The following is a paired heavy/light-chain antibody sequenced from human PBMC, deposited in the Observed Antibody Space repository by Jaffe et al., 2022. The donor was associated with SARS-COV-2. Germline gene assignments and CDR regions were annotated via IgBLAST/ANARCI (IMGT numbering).Light chain of an antibody. CDR2: WAS. J-gene: IGKJ1*01. V-gene: IGKV4-1*01. CDR1: QSVFHSINNQNY. Sequence: DIVMTQSPDSLAVSLGERATINCKSSQSVFHSINNQNYLAWYQQKPRQPPKLLIYWASTRESGVPDRFSGSGSGTDFTLTISSLQAEDVAVYYCQEYYSTLTFGQGTKVEI. CDR3: QEYYSTLT.
Heavy chain of an antibody. CDR3: ARDGGYTYGRPFDL. Sequence: QVQLQESGPGLVKPSQTLSLTCTVSGGSISSGYYHWSWIRQPAGKGLEWIGRVYSNGIANYNPSLTSRVTISLDTSKNQFSLRLSSVTAADTAVYYCARDGGYTYGRPFDLWGQGTLVTVAS. D-gene: IGHD5-18*01. V-gene: IGHV4-61*02. CDR1: GGSISSGYYH. CDR2: VYSNGIA. J-gene: IGHJ4*02.